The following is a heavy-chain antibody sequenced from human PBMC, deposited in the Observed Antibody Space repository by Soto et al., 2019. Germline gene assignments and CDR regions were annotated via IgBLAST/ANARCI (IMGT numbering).Heavy chain of an antibody. V-gene: IGHV4-30-2*01. CDR1: GGSISSGGYS. J-gene: IGHJ4*02. CDR2: IYHSGST. D-gene: IGHD2-15*01. CDR3: ARGQVVAAQH. Sequence: QLQLQESGSGLVKPSQTLSLTCAVSGGSISSGGYSWSWIRQPPGKGLEWIGYIYHSGSTYYNPSLXSXAXIXXDRSKNQFSLTLSSVTAADTAVYSCARGQVVAAQHWGQGTLVTVSS.